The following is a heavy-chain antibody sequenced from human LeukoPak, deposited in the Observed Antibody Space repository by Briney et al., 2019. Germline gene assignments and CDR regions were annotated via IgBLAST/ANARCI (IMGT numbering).Heavy chain of an antibody. D-gene: IGHD6-19*01. CDR2: IDHSGST. J-gene: IGHJ4*02. CDR3: ARGVRIAVAAPHLNY. V-gene: IGHV4-34*01. Sequence: SETLSLTCAVYSGSFSGYHWNWIRQPPGKGLEWIGEIDHSGSTNYNPSLKSRVTISVDTSKNQFSLNLSSVTAADTAVYFCARGVRIAVAAPHLNYWGQGTLVTVSS. CDR1: SGSFSGYH.